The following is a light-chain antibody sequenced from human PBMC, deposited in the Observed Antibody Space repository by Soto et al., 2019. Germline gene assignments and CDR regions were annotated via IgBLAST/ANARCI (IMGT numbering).Light chain of an antibody. J-gene: IGKJ5*01. CDR3: QQLYDSPIT. CDR1: GGISTS. V-gene: IGKV1-9*01. Sequence: GEIVTMTVRATGGISTSLAWYQVKPGKAPKLLIYAASTLESGVPARFSATVSGTEFSLTITSLQAEDFATYYCQQLYDSPITFGQGTRLEIK. CDR2: AAS.